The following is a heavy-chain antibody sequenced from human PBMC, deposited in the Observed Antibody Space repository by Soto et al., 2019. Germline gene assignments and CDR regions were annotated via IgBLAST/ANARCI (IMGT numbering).Heavy chain of an antibody. CDR1: GFTLTNYW. J-gene: IGHJ5*02. CDR2: INSDGSDT. D-gene: IGHD2-21*01. Sequence: DVQLVESGGGLVQPGGSLRLSCAASGFTLTNYWMHWVRQSPGRGLMWVARINSDGSDTLYPDSVRGRFTISRDNAKNTVYLQMSSLRADDAAVYYCARDRPDALPITVQPMFDLWGQGTLVTVSS. V-gene: IGHV3-74*03. CDR3: ARDRPDALPITVQPMFDL.